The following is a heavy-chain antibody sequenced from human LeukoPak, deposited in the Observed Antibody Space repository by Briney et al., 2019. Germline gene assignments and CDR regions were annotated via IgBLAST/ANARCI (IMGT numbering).Heavy chain of an antibody. CDR1: EFTFSNYW. D-gene: IGHD6-6*01. J-gene: IGHJ4*02. Sequence: PGGSLRLSCAASEFTFSNYWMSWVRQAPGKGLEWVSSISSSSSYIYYADSVKGRFTISRDNAKNSLYLQMNSLRAEDTAVYYCARVGEYSSSHWGQGTLVTVSS. CDR3: ARVGEYSSSH. V-gene: IGHV3-21*01. CDR2: ISSSSSYI.